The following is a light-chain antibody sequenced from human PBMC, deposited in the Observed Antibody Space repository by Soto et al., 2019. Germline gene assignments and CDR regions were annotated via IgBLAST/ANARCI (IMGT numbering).Light chain of an antibody. J-gene: IGKJ2*01. CDR2: AAS. CDR3: QQCYSALPT. CDR1: QSISVY. Sequence: DIQMTQSPSSLSASVGDRVTITCRASQSISVYLNWYQQRPGKAPKLLIYAASKLQSGVPSRFSGSGSGTDFTLTIGSLLPEDFATYYCQQCYSALPTFGQGTKLDIK. V-gene: IGKV1-39*01.